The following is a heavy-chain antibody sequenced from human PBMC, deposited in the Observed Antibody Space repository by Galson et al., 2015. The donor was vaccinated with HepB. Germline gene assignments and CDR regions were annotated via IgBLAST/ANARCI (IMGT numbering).Heavy chain of an antibody. V-gene: IGHV1-2*06. D-gene: IGHD3-10*01. Sequence: SVKVSCKASGYTFTGYHIHWVRQAPRQGLDWMGRIDPNSGDTNYAQTFQGRVAMTRDTSLSTAYMEVGGLRFDDTAVYYCGRVDTFRGGPRDLPNWFDPWGQGTLAIVSS. CDR1: GYTFTGYH. J-gene: IGHJ5*01. CDR2: IDPNSGDT. CDR3: GRVDTFRGGPRDLPNWFDP.